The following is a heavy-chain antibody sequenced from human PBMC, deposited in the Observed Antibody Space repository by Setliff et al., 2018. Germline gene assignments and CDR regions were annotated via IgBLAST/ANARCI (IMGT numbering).Heavy chain of an antibody. V-gene: IGHV4-59*01. CDR3: ARGGTFRYFDF. CDR1: GGSFTPYY. Sequence: SETLSLTCTVSGGSFTPYYWSWIRQPPGKGLEFIGYVYYSGTANYSPSLRSRLTMSVDTSKNQFSLKLRSVTAADTAVYYCARGGTFRYFDFWGQGAPVTVSS. D-gene: IGHD5-12*01. CDR2: VYYSGTA. J-gene: IGHJ4*02.